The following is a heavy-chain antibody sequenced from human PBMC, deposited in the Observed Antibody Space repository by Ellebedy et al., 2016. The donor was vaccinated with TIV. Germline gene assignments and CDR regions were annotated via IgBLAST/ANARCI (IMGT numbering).Heavy chain of an antibody. CDR2: IYYSGST. CDR1: GGSISSSSYY. Sequence: MPSETLSLTCTVSGGSISSSSYYWGWIRQPPGKGLEWIGSIYYSGSTYYNPSLKSRVTISVDTSKNQFSLKLSSVTAADTAVYYCARQQAVFRGVINDNWFDPWGQGTLVTVSS. J-gene: IGHJ5*02. CDR3: ARQQAVFRGVINDNWFDP. D-gene: IGHD3-10*01. V-gene: IGHV4-39*01.